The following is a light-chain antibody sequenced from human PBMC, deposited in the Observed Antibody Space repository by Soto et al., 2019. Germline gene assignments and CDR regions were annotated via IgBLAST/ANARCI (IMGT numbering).Light chain of an antibody. Sequence: ETVLTQSPATVSVSPGERATLSCRASQSVSNNYLAWYQQKPGQSPRLLMYDVSNRATGIPARFSGSGSGTDFTLTISSLEPEDLAVYYCQQRSNWPRTFGQGTKVDIK. CDR1: QSVSNNY. J-gene: IGKJ1*01. V-gene: IGKV3-11*01. CDR2: DVS. CDR3: QQRSNWPRT.